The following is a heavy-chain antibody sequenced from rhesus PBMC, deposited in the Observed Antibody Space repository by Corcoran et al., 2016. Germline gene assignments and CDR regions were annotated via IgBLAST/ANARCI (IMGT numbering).Heavy chain of an antibody. J-gene: IGHJ6*01. D-gene: IGHD3-9*01. CDR1: GGSISRSSW. CDR2: IYGCEEST. Sequence: QVQLQESGPGVVKPSETLSLTCAVSGGSISRSSWWSWIGQSPGKGLEVLGGIYGCEESTTYNPSLKSRVTISREPSKNQFSLKLSSVTAADTAVYYCASPCLSGYCYGLDSWGQGVVVTVSA. V-gene: IGHV4-93*01. CDR3: ASPCLSGYCYGLDS.